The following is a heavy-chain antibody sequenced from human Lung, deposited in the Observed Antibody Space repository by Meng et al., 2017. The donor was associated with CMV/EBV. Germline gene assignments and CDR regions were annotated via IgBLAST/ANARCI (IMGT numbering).Heavy chain of an antibody. Sequence: ASVKVSCKGSGYYFNAFGISWMRQAPGQGLEWMGWINTANGAPRYAQRFQGRVTMTTDKSTATSYMELRSLTSDDTAVYYCAGRRGVYHFLEGGGDAYFDYWGQGTXVTVSS. CDR3: AGRRGVYHFLEGGGDAYFDY. D-gene: IGHD3-16*01. V-gene: IGHV1-18*01. CDR2: INTANGAP. CDR1: GYYFNAFG. J-gene: IGHJ4*02.